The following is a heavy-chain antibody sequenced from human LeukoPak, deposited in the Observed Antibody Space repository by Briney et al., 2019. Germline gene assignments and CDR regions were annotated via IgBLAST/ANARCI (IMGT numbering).Heavy chain of an antibody. D-gene: IGHD3-10*02. CDR2: IYSEGSRT. J-gene: IGHJ6*04. CDR3: AELVITMIGGV. V-gene: IGHV3-74*01. Sequence: GGSLRLSCAGSGFTLSSYWMHWVRQGPGKGLVWVSRIYSEGSRTTYADSVKGRFTISRDNAKNSLYLQMNSLRAEDTAVYYCAELVITMIGGVWGKGTTVTISS. CDR1: GFTLSSYW.